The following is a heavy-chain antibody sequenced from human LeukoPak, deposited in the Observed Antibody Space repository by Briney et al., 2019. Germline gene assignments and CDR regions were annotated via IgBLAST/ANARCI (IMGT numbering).Heavy chain of an antibody. V-gene: IGHV3-23*01. CDR3: AKLGVTTPRDY. D-gene: IGHD4-17*01. J-gene: IGHJ4*02. Sequence: GGSLRLSCTASGFNFNNYAMSWVRQAPGKGLEWLSLISGTAGTTYYADSVKGRFTISRDNSKNTLFLQMTSLRVDDTAVYYCAKLGVTTPRDYWGQGTLVTVSS. CDR2: ISGTAGTT. CDR1: GFNFNNYA.